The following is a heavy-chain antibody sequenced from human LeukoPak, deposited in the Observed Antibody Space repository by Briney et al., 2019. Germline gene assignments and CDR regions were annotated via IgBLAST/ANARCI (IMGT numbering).Heavy chain of an antibody. Sequence: GGSLRLSCAASGFTFSNYAMSWVRQAPGKGLEWVSGFSGSGYSTYYADSVKGRFTISRDNSKNTVYLQMNSLRAEDTAVYYCARLYSRFLEGYFDPWGQGTLVTVSS. CDR1: GFTFSNYA. V-gene: IGHV3-23*01. J-gene: IGHJ5*02. CDR3: ARLYSRFLEGYFDP. D-gene: IGHD3-3*01. CDR2: FSGSGYST.